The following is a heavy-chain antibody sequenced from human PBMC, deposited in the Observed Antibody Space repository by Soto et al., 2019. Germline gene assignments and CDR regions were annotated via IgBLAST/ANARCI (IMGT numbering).Heavy chain of an antibody. J-gene: IGHJ4*01. D-gene: IGHD1-1*01. CDR2: ISSSSSYT. CDR1: GFTFSDYY. Sequence: QVQLVESGGGLVKPGGSLRLSCAASGFTFSDYYMSWIRLAPGKGLEWVSYISSSSSYTNYADSVKGRFTISRDNAKNSLYLQMNSLRAEDTAVYYCARDIQGGTGTDYWGHGTLVTVSS. CDR3: ARDIQGGTGTDY. V-gene: IGHV3-11*06.